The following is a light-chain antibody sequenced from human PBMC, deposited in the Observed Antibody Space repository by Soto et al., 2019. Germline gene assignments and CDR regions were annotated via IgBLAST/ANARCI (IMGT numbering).Light chain of an antibody. CDR3: QQYNEWPRT. CDR1: QSVSSN. V-gene: IGKV3-15*01. Sequence: EIVMTQSPVTLFVSPGERATLSCRASQSVSSNLAWYQQKPGQAPRLLIYDASTRATGIPVRFSGSGSGTEFTLTISSLQSEDLAVYYCQQYNEWPRTFGQGTKVQIK. J-gene: IGKJ1*01. CDR2: DAS.